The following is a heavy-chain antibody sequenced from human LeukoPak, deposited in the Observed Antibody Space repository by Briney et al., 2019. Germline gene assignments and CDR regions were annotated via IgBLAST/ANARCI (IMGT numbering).Heavy chain of an antibody. CDR3: VSSPRGTEYFHH. J-gene: IGHJ1*01. V-gene: IGHV4-59*08. CDR2: FSYSVIT. D-gene: IGHD3-10*01. Sequence: LETPSLTCTVSGESACSFYGSCMRRPPGTELEWFGYFSYSVITNDNPSLSGRVTISIDTSKNQFSLKLSSVTAADTAVYYCVSSPRGTEYFHHWGQGTLVTVSS. CDR1: GESACSFY.